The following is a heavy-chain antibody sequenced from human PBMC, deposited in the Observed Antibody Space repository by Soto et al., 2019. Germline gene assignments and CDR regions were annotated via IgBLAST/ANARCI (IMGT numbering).Heavy chain of an antibody. CDR3: ARHSLALRKNNWFDP. J-gene: IGHJ5*02. V-gene: IGHV4-39*01. D-gene: IGHD3-3*02. CDR1: GDSIISSDLY. Sequence: PSETLSLTCTVSGDSIISSDLYWGWVRQPPGKGLEWIGSIFYLGSSYYNPSLKSRVTMPVDTSKNQFPLRLRSVTAADTALYFCARHSLALRKNNWFDPWGQGIMVTVSS. CDR2: IFYLGSS.